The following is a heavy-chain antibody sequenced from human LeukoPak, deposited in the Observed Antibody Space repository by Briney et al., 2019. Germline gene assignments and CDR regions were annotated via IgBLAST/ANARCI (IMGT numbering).Heavy chain of an antibody. CDR1: GVSISSGDYY. CDR2: IYYSGST. CDR3: ARAPIVVVTASAFDI. D-gene: IGHD2-21*02. J-gene: IGHJ3*02. Sequence: SQTLSLTCTVSGVSISSGDYYWSWIRQPPGKGLEWIGYIYYSGSTFYNPSLKSRVTISVDTSKNQLSLKLNSVTAADTAIYYCARAPIVVVTASAFDIWGQGTMVTVSS. V-gene: IGHV4-30-4*01.